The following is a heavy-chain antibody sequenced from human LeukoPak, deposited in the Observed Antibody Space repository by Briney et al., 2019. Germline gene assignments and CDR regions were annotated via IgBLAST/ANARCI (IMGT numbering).Heavy chain of an antibody. D-gene: IGHD3-9*01. CDR1: GYTFTSYD. Sequence: SVKVSCKASGYTFTSYDINWVRQAPGQGLEWMGGIIPIFGTANYAQKFQGRVTITADESTSTAYMELSSLRSEDTAVYYCARSPHILTGENFDYWGQGTLVTVSS. CDR3: ARSPHILTGENFDY. V-gene: IGHV1-69*13. CDR2: IIPIFGTA. J-gene: IGHJ4*02.